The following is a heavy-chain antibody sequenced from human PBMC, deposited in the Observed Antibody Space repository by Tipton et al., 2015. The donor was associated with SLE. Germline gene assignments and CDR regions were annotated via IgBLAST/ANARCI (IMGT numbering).Heavy chain of an antibody. V-gene: IGHV4-61*08. CDR1: GGSISSGDYY. CDR3: ARAQAYYGSGTQYFQH. Sequence: TLSLTCTVSGGSISSGDYYWSWIRQSPGKGLEWIGYIYYSGSTNYNPSLKSRVTISVDTSKNQFSLKLSSVTAADTAVYYCARAQAYYGSGTQYFQHWGQGTLVTVSS. J-gene: IGHJ1*01. D-gene: IGHD3-10*01. CDR2: IYYSGST.